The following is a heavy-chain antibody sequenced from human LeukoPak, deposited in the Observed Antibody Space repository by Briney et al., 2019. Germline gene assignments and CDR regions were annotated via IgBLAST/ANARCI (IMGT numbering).Heavy chain of an antibody. CDR1: GLTFSDYS. J-gene: IGHJ4*02. CDR3: ARESSGPLGFDY. CDR2: ISSSSSII. V-gene: IGHV3-48*01. D-gene: IGHD1-14*01. Sequence: GGSLRLSCAASGLTFSDYSMNWVRQAPGKGLEWISYISSSSSIIYNADSVKGRFTISRDNAKNSLYLQMNSLKAEDTAVYYCARESSGPLGFDYWGQGTLVTVSS.